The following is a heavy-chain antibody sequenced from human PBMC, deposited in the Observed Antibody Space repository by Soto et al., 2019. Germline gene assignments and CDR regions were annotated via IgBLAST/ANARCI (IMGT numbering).Heavy chain of an antibody. V-gene: IGHV3-33*01. D-gene: IGHD6-13*01. CDR1: GFTFSSYG. Sequence: QVQLVESGGGVVQPGRSLRLSCAASGFTFSSYGMHWVRQAPGKGLEWVAVIWYDGSNKYYADSVKGRFTISRDNSKNTLYLQMNSLRAEDTAVYYCARGSSSWWDDAFDIWGQGTMVTVSS. J-gene: IGHJ3*02. CDR2: IWYDGSNK. CDR3: ARGSSSWWDDAFDI.